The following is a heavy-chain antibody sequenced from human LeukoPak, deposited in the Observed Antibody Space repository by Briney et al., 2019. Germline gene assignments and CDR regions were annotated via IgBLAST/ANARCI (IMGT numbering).Heavy chain of an antibody. V-gene: IGHV3-7*01. CDR2: TKQDGSDK. CDR3: AKDRAAGVNDAFDI. J-gene: IGHJ3*02. CDR1: GFTFSSYW. D-gene: IGHD6-13*01. Sequence: GGSLVLSFAASGFTFSSYWMSWVRPAPGKGLEWVANTKQDGSDKFYVDSVKGRFTISRDNAKNSLYLQMNSLRTEDTAVYYCAKDRAAGVNDAFDIWGQGTMVTVSS.